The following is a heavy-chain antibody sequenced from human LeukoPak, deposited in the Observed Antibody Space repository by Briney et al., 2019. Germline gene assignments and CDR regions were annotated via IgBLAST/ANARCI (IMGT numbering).Heavy chain of an antibody. CDR1: GFTFSSYA. D-gene: IGHD3-9*01. CDR3: VIWGDYDVLTGYYVPDY. CDR2: ITGSGTNT. V-gene: IGHV3-23*01. Sequence: GGSLRLSCAASGFTFSSYAMHWVRQAPGKGLEWVSAITGSGTNTYYADSLKGRFTISRDNSKNTVFLQMNSLRHEDTAIYYCVIWGDYDVLTGYYVPDYWGQGTLVTVSS. J-gene: IGHJ4*02.